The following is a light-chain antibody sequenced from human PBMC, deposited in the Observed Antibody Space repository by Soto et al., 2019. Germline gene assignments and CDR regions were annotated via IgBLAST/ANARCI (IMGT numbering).Light chain of an antibody. V-gene: IGKV3-11*01. J-gene: IGKJ4*01. Sequence: TVLTQSPATLSLSPGERATLSCKASQSIGNSLGWFQQKPGQAPRLLIDDAFNRATGIPPRFTGSGSGSDFTLTISSLEPEDFGVYYCRQRYNWPLTFGGGTKVEIK. CDR3: RQRYNWPLT. CDR2: DAF. CDR1: QSIGNS.